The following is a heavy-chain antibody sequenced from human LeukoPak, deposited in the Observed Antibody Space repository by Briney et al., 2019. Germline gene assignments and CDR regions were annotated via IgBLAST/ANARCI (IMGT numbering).Heavy chain of an antibody. Sequence: PGGSLRLSCAASGFTFSSYWMSWVRQAPGKGLEWVANIKQDGSEKYYVDSAKGRFTISRDNAKNSLYLQMNSLRAEDTAVYYCARDYSIAARRDWFDPWGQGTLVTVSS. CDR3: ARDYSIAARRDWFDP. J-gene: IGHJ5*02. CDR2: IKQDGSEK. D-gene: IGHD6-6*01. CDR1: GFTFSSYW. V-gene: IGHV3-7*01.